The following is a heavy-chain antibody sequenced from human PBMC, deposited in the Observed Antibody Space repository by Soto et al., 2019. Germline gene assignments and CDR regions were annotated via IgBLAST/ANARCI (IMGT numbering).Heavy chain of an antibody. CDR3: ARDRRGLRIYQFDN. D-gene: IGHD2-2*01. V-gene: IGHV1-2*02. CDR2: INPNSGGT. Sequence: QVQLVQSGADVKKPGASVKISCPASGYEFSDHYLHGVRQAPGQGLEWMGWINPNSGGTNYALKFQGRVTMTRDTSINTAYMELTSLTSADSAVYFCARDRRGLRIYQFDNWGQGTLVTVSS. J-gene: IGHJ4*02. CDR1: GYEFSDHY.